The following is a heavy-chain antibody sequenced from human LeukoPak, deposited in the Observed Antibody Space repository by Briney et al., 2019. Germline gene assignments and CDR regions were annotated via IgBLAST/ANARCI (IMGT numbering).Heavy chain of an antibody. Sequence: SETLSLTCAVSGGSFGEYYWSWIRQSPGKGLEWIGEINHSGSTNYNPSLKSRVTISVDTSKNQFSLKLSPVTAADTAVYYCARRRQYDSSLFWNFDLWGRGTLVTVSS. CDR1: GGSFGEYY. J-gene: IGHJ2*01. CDR2: INHSGST. V-gene: IGHV4-34*01. D-gene: IGHD6-6*01. CDR3: ARRRQYDSSLFWNFDL.